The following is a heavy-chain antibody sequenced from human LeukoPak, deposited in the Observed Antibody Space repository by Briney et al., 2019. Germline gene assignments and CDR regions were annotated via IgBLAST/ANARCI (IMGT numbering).Heavy chain of an antibody. J-gene: IGHJ4*02. D-gene: IGHD3-10*01. CDR2: ISYDGSNK. Sequence: PGGSLRLSCAASGFTFSSYAMHWVRQAPGKGLEWVAVISYDGSNKYHADSVKGRFTISRDNSKNTLYLQMNSLRAEDTAVYYCADGGRWFGELFQFDYWGQGTLVTVSS. V-gene: IGHV3-30*01. CDR1: GFTFSSYA. CDR3: ADGGRWFGELFQFDY.